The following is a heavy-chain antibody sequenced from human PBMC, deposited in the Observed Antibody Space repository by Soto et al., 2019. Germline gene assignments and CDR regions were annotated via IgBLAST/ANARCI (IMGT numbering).Heavy chain of an antibody. Sequence: ASVKVCCKASGYTFTSYDINWVRQATGQGLEWMGWMNPNSGNTGYAQKFQGRVTMTRNTSISTAYMELSSLRSEDTAVYYCARGGSSIAARRDDYYYGMDVWGQGTTVTVSS. V-gene: IGHV1-8*01. J-gene: IGHJ6*02. CDR3: ARGGSSIAARRDDYYYGMDV. D-gene: IGHD6-6*01. CDR1: GYTFTSYD. CDR2: MNPNSGNT.